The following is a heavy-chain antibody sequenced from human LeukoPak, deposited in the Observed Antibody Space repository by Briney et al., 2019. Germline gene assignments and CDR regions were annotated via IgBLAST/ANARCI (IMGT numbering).Heavy chain of an antibody. D-gene: IGHD2-2*01. CDR2: VYYTGST. V-gene: IGHV4-39*01. Sequence: PSETLSLTCIVSGDSISGSTFYWAWIRQPPGKGLEWIGSVYYTGSTYYSPSFKSLVTISVDTSKNQFSLRLNSVTAADTAVYYCASSSTSSKIYYYYYYMDVWGKGTTVTVSS. CDR3: ASSSTSSKIYYYYYYMDV. CDR1: GDSISGSTFY. J-gene: IGHJ6*03.